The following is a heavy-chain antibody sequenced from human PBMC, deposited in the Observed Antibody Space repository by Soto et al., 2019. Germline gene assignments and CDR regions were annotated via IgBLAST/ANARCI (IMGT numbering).Heavy chain of an antibody. D-gene: IGHD3-3*01. CDR2: ISYEGSNK. V-gene: IGHV3-30*18. Sequence: PGGSLRLSCAASKFTFSYYGMHWVRQAPGKGLEWVAVISYEGSNKYYVDPVKGRFTISRDNSKNTLYLEMNSLRTEDTAVYYCAKPISISGVIIDAFDVWGQGTMVTVSS. J-gene: IGHJ3*01. CDR3: AKPISISGVIIDAFDV. CDR1: KFTFSYYG.